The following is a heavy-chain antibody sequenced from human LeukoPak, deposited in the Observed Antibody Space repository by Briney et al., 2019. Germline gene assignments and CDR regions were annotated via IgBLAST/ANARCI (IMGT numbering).Heavy chain of an antibody. J-gene: IGHJ4*02. D-gene: IGHD3-22*01. Sequence: PGGSLRLSCAASGFTFSSYSMNWVRQAPGKGLEWVSSISSSSSYIYYADSVKGRFTIPRDNAKNSLYLQMNSLRAEDTAVYYCARDRTSGRDYYDSSGFYYFDYWGQGTLVTVSS. CDR3: ARDRTSGRDYYDSSGFYYFDY. CDR1: GFTFSSYS. V-gene: IGHV3-21*01. CDR2: ISSSSSYI.